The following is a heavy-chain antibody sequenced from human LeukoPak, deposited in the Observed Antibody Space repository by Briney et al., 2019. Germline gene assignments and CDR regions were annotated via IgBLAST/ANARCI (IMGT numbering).Heavy chain of an antibody. V-gene: IGHV3-7*03. D-gene: IGHD1-1*01. CDR3: ARCRSGNTKWFDP. CDR1: GFTFGSYG. CDR2: IKQDGSEK. J-gene: IGHJ5*01. Sequence: GGSLRLSCAASGFTFGSYGMHWVRQAPGKGLEWVANIKQDGSEKYYVDSVKGRFTISRDNAKNSLYLQTNSLRAEDTAVYYCARCRSGNTKWFDPWGQGTMVTVSS.